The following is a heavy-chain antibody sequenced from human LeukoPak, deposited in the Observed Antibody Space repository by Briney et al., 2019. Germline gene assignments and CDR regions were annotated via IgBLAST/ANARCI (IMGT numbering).Heavy chain of an antibody. V-gene: IGHV3-23*01. CDR2: IGASGGTT. J-gene: IGHJ6*02. CDR1: GFTFSNYA. CDR3: ARINCSGGSCKPNYYYYGMDV. Sequence: PGGSLRLSCAGSGFTFSNYAMPWVRKAPGKGLEWVSVIGASGGTTYYADSVKGRFTISRDNSKGTLYLQMHSLRAEGTAVYYCARINCSGGSCKPNYYYYGMDVWGQGTTVTVSS. D-gene: IGHD2-15*01.